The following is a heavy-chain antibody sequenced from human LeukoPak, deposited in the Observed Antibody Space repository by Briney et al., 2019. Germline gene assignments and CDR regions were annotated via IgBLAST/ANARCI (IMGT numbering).Heavy chain of an antibody. CDR2: IYTSGST. V-gene: IGHV4-61*02. CDR3: ARDPIRPYYYDSSGYGASDI. CDR1: GGSISSGSYY. Sequence: SETLSLTCTVSGGSISSGSYYWSWIRQPAGKGLEWIGLIYTSGSTNYNPSLKSRVTISVDTSKNQFSLKLSSVTAADTAVYYCARDPIRPYYYDSSGYGASDIWGQGTMVTVSS. J-gene: IGHJ3*02. D-gene: IGHD3-22*01.